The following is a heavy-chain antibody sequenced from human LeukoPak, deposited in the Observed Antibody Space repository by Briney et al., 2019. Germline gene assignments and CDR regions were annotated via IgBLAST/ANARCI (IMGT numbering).Heavy chain of an antibody. J-gene: IGHJ4*02. D-gene: IGHD2-15*01. CDR3: ARDIYSSGRYYFDY. V-gene: IGHV3-33*01. CDR2: IWYDGSNK. CDR1: GFSFSSYG. Sequence: GGSLRLSCVGSGFSFSSYGMHWVRQAPGQGLEWVALIWYDGSNKNYVDSVKGRFTISRDNSKNTLYLQMNSLRAEDTAMYYCARDIYSSGRYYFDYWGQGALVTVPS.